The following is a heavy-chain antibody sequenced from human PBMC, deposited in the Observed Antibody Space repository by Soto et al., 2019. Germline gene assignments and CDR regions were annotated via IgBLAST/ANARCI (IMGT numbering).Heavy chain of an antibody. CDR3: AKVERIVVPAAITRGWFDP. J-gene: IGHJ5*02. CDR1: GFTFSSYA. Sequence: EVQLLESGGGLVQPGGSLRLSCAASGFTFSSYAMSWVRQAPGKGLEWVSAISGSGGSTYYADSVKGRFTISRDNSKNTLYLQMNSLRAEDTAVYYCAKVERIVVPAAITRGWFDPWGQGTLVTVSS. D-gene: IGHD2-2*01. CDR2: ISGSGGST. V-gene: IGHV3-23*01.